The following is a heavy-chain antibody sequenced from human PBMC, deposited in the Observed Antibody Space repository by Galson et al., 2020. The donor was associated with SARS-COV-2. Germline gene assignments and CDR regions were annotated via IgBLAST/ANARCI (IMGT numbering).Heavy chain of an antibody. CDR1: GFSLSTSGMC. CDR2: IDLDDDK. V-gene: IGHV2-70*11. J-gene: IGHJ4*02. CDR3: ARIHYDSSGYYFDY. D-gene: IGHD3-22*01. Sequence: SGPTLVKPTQTLTLTCTFSGFSLSTSGMCVSWIRQPPGKALEWLARIDLDDDKYYSTSLKTRLTISKDTSKNQVVLTMTNMDPVDTATYYCARIHYDSSGYYFDYWGQGTLVTVSS.